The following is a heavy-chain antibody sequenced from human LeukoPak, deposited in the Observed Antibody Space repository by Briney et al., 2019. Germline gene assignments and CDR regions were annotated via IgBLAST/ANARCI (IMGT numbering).Heavy chain of an antibody. CDR3: ARDGDYDFWSGDYTYYFDY. CDR2: INHSGST. V-gene: IGHV4-34*01. D-gene: IGHD3-3*01. Sequence: SETLSLTCAVYGGSFSGYYWSWIRQPPGKGLEWIGEINHSGSTNYNPSLKSRVTISVDTSKNQFSLKLSSVTAADTAVYYCARDGDYDFWSGDYTYYFDYWGQGTLVTVSS. J-gene: IGHJ4*02. CDR1: GGSFSGYY.